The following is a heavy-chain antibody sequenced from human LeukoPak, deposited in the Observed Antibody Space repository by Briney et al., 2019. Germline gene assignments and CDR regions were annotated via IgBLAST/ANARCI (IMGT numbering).Heavy chain of an antibody. D-gene: IGHD4-23*01. Sequence: PGGSLRLSCAASGFTFGSYEMHWVRQAPGKGLEWVSYISSSGSTIYYADSVKGRFTISRDNAKNSLYLQMNCLRAEDTAVYYCARDYGGSSPFDYWGQGTLVTVSS. J-gene: IGHJ4*02. CDR3: ARDYGGSSPFDY. CDR1: GFTFGSYE. V-gene: IGHV3-48*03. CDR2: ISSSGSTI.